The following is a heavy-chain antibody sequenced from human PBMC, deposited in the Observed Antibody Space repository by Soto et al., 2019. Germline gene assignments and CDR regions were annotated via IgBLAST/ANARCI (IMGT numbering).Heavy chain of an antibody. V-gene: IGHV3-21*01. D-gene: IGHD1-1*01. J-gene: IGHJ2*01. CDR2: ISSSSSYT. Sequence: EVQLVESGGGLVNPGGSLRLSCAASGFTFSNYNMNWVRQAPGKRLEWVSSISSSSSYTYHADSVKGRFTISRDNTQNSLYLQMNSLSAKDTAVYYCAGQEGNHLYWNFDLWGRGTLVTVSS. CDR3: AGQEGNHLYWNFDL. CDR1: GFTFSNYN.